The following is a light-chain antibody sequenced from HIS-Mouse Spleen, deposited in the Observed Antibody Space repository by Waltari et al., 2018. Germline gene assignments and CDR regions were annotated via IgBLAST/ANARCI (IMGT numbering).Light chain of an antibody. V-gene: IGLV2-14*03. J-gene: IGLJ3*02. CDR1: SRDGGGYNY. CDR3: SSYTSSSTLV. CDR2: DVS. Sequence: QSALTQPASVSGSPGQSITLPCTGTSRDGGGYNYVPWYQQHPGKAPKLMIYDVSNRPSGVSNRFSGSKSGNTASLTISGLQAEDEADYYCSSYTSSSTLVFGGGTKLTVL.